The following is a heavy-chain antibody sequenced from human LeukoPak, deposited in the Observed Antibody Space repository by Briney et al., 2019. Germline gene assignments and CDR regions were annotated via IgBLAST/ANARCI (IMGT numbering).Heavy chain of an antibody. J-gene: IGHJ6*04. CDR2: ISAYNGNT. D-gene: IGHD3-10*01. V-gene: IGHV1-18*04. CDR1: GYTFTGYY. Sequence: GASVKVSCKASGYTFTGYYMHWVRQAPGQGLEWMGWISAYNGNTNYAQKLQGRVTMTTDTSTSTAYMELRSLRSDDTAVYYCARVSRPGRGVIVGYYGMDVWGKGTTVTVSS. CDR3: ARVSRPGRGVIVGYYGMDV.